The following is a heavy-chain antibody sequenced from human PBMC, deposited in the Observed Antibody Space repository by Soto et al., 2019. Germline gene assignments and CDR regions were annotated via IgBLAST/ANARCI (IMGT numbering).Heavy chain of an antibody. CDR1: GFTFSNYG. V-gene: IGHV3-30*18. CDR2: ISYDGDNK. D-gene: IGHD3-10*01. J-gene: IGHJ6*02. Sequence: LRLSCAASGFTFSNYGMHWVRQAPGKGLEWVATISYDGDNKYYADSVKGRFTISRGNSKNTLSLQMNSLRPEDTAMYYCAKDIALVRGVIIDLDVWGQGTTVTVSS. CDR3: AKDIALVRGVIIDLDV.